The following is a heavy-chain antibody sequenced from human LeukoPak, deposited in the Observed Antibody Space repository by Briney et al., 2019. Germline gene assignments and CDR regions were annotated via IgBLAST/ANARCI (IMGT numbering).Heavy chain of an antibody. CDR2: IKHDGTDK. V-gene: IGHV3-7*01. Sequence: GGSLRLSCAASGFTFSNAWMSWVRQAPGKGLEWVANIKHDGTDKNYVNSVKGRFTISRDSAKNSLYLQMNSLRAEDTAVYYCARGLHLLPRSTLDYWGQGTLVTVSS. CDR3: ARGLHLLPRSTLDY. D-gene: IGHD3-22*01. CDR1: GFTFSNAW. J-gene: IGHJ4*02.